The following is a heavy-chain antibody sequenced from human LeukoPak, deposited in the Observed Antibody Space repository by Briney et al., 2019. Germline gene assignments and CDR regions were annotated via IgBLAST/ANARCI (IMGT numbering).Heavy chain of an antibody. CDR3: VCPESGYSHGYGY. CDR2: ISDNGGST. V-gene: IGHV3-64D*09. J-gene: IGHJ4*02. Sequence: GGSLRLSCSASGFTFRSYPMHWVRQAPGKGLEYVSAISDNGGSTYYADSVKGRFTISRDNSMNTLYLQMSSLRPEDTAVYYSVCPESGYSHGYGYWGQGTPVTVSS. D-gene: IGHD5-18*01. CDR1: GFTFRSYP.